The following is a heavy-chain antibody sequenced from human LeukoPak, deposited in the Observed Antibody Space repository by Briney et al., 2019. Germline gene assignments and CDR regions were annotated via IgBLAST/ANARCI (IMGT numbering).Heavy chain of an antibody. D-gene: IGHD6-19*01. CDR2: IKQDGSEE. CDR3: AGGVGWILDH. Sequence: GGSLRLSCAASGFTFSGSAMHWVRQAPGKGLEWVANIKQDGSEEFYVDSVKGRFTISRDNAQNSLYLQMNSLRAEDTAVYYCAGGVGWILDHWGQGTLVTVSS. J-gene: IGHJ4*02. V-gene: IGHV3-7*04. CDR1: GFTFSGSA.